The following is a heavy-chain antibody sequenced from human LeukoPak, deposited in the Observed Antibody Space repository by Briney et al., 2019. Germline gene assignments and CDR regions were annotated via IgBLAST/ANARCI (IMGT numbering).Heavy chain of an antibody. V-gene: IGHV1-46*01. CDR1: GYTFTSYY. CDR3: AREGYYDSSGDHYYGMDV. CDR2: IILSGVST. Sequence: ASVKVSCKASGYTFTSYYMHWVRQAPGQGLEWMGIIILSGVSTIYAQTFQGRVSMTRDTSTSTVYLELSSLRSEDTAVYYCAREGYYDSSGDHYYGMDVWGQGTTVTVSS. D-gene: IGHD3-22*01. J-gene: IGHJ6*02.